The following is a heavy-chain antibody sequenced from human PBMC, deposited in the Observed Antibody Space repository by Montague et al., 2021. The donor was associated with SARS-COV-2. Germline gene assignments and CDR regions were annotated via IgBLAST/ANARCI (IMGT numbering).Heavy chain of an antibody. CDR1: GGSISSGNW. J-gene: IGHJ1*01. CDR3: ARFFSSWTD. Sequence: SETLSLTCAVSGGSISSGNWWSWVRQHPGKGLEWIGEIYHSGSTNYNPSLKSRVTISLDKSKNQFSLNLSSATAADTAVYYCARFFSSWTDWGQGTLVTVSS. D-gene: IGHD6-13*01. V-gene: IGHV4-4*02. CDR2: IYHSGST.